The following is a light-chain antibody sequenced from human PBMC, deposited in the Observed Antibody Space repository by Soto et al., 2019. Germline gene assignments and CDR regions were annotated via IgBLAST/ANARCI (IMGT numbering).Light chain of an antibody. CDR2: DAS. CDR3: HQYGSY. J-gene: IGKJ4*01. Sequence: DIPMTQSPSTLSASVGDRVTITCRARQSINTWLAWYQQKPGKAPKLLIYDASSLESGIPSRFSGSGSGTEFTLTVSSLQADDFATYYCHQYGSYFGGGTKVEIK. V-gene: IGKV1-5*01. CDR1: QSINTW.